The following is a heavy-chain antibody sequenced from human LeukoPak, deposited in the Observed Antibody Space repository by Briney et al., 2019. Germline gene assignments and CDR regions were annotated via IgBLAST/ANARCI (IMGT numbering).Heavy chain of an antibody. CDR1: GFSFSNYA. CDR2: ISGFGSSP. D-gene: IGHD3-16*01. Sequence: GGSLRLSCVASGFSFSNYAMSWVRQAPGKGLEWVSGISGFGSSPYYADSVKGRFTISRDNSKNTLYLQMNSLRAEDTAVYYCAKDSLADIDYWGQGTLVTVSS. V-gene: IGHV3-23*01. J-gene: IGHJ4*02. CDR3: AKDSLADIDY.